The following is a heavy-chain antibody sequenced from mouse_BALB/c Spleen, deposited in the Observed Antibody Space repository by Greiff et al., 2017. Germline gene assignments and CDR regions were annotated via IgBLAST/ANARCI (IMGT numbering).Heavy chain of an antibody. J-gene: IGHJ3*01. CDR2: INPGSGGT. V-gene: IGHV1-54*01. CDR1: GYAFTNYL. Sequence: VQLQESGAELVRPGTSVKVSCKASGYAFTNYLIEWVKQRPGQGLEWIGVINPGSGGTNYNEKFKGKATLTSDKSSSTAYMELSSLTSEDSAVYYCAREYGNYVFAYWGQGTLVTVSA. D-gene: IGHD2-10*02. CDR3: AREYGNYVFAY.